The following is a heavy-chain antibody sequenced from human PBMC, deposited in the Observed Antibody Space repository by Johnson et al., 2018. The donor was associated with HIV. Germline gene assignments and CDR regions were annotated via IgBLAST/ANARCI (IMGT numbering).Heavy chain of an antibody. J-gene: IGHJ3*02. D-gene: IGHD6-13*01. CDR3: ARVGSSWGRDSVDI. Sequence: VQLVESGGGVVRPGGSLRLSCGASGFTFDDYDMSWVRQAPGKGLEWVSGINWNDGSTGYAKSVKGRFTISRDNAKNSLYLQMNSLRAEDTAVYYCARVGSSWGRDSVDIWGQGTMVTVSS. CDR2: INWNDGST. CDR1: GFTFDDYD. V-gene: IGHV3-20*04.